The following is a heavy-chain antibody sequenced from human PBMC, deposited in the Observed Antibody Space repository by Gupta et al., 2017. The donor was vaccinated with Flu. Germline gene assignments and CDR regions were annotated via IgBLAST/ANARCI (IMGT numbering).Heavy chain of an antibody. Sequence: EVQLVQSGAEVKKPGESLKISCKGSGFTFTNYWIGWVRQMPGKGLEWVGISHPDDSDTRYGPSVQGHVTISVDKFVNTAYVQWSSLKAADTAMYYCARLPRGVITAAPDFDYWGQGTLVSVSS. J-gene: IGHJ4*02. D-gene: IGHD2-15*01. CDR3: ARLPRGVITAAPDFDY. CDR2: SHPDDSDT. CDR1: GFTFTNYW. V-gene: IGHV5-51*01.